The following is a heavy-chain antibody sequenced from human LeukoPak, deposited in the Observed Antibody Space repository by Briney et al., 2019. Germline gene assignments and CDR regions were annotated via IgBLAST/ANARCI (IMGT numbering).Heavy chain of an antibody. CDR1: GYTFTSYY. Sequence: ASVKVSCKASGYTFTSYYMHWVRQAPGQGLEWMGIINPSGGSTSYAQKFQGRGTMTRDTSTSTVYMELSSLRSEDTAVYYCARERIGYPLSSDLDYWGQGTLVTVSS. CDR2: INPSGGST. CDR3: ARERIGYPLSSDLDY. V-gene: IGHV1-46*01. J-gene: IGHJ4*02. D-gene: IGHD3-16*01.